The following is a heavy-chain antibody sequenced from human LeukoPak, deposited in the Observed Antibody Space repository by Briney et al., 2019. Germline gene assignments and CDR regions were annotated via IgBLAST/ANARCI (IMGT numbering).Heavy chain of an antibody. CDR1: GYTFTGYY. CDR2: INPNSGGT. V-gene: IGHV1-2*06. J-gene: IGHJ4*02. D-gene: IGHD6-19*01. Sequence: ASVKVSCKASGYTFTGYYMHWVRQAPGQGLEWMGRINPNSGGTNYAQKFQGRVTMTRDTSISTAYMELSRLRSDDTAVYYCARDSIAVAGYDYWGQGTLVTVSS. CDR3: ARDSIAVAGYDY.